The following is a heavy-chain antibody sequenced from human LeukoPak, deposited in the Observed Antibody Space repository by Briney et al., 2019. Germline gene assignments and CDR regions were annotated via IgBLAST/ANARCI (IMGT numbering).Heavy chain of an antibody. CDR3: AKVIRVGIGKYYFDY. J-gene: IGHJ4*02. CDR2: IRGSGGNT. CDR1: GFTFSSYV. Sequence: GGSLRLSCVASGFTFSSYVMSWVRQAPGTGLECVSAIRGSGGNTYSADSVKGRFTISRDNAKNTLYLQMNSLRAEDTAIYYCAKVIRVGIGKYYFDYWGQGTLVTVSS. V-gene: IGHV3-23*01. D-gene: IGHD2-15*01.